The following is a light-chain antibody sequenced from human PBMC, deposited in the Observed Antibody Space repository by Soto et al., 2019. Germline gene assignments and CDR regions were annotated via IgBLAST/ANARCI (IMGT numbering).Light chain of an antibody. CDR2: STD. V-gene: IGLV7-43*01. Sequence: QAVVTQEPSLTVSPGGTVTLTCASSTGPVTSGHYTNWLQQKPGQAPRALIYSTDTKPSWTPARFSGSLLGGKAALTLSGAQPEDEADYYCLLYYGGAVIFGGGTKLTVL. J-gene: IGLJ2*01. CDR1: TGPVTSGHY. CDR3: LLYYGGAVI.